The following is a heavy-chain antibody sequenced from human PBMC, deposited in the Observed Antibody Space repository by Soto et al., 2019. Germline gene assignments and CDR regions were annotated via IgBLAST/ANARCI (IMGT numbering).Heavy chain of an antibody. CDR3: GRVVEGATRHTDLDS. J-gene: IGHJ5*01. CDR1: GVSIHNSHSF. Sequence: KASETLSLTCTVSGVSIHNSHSFWGWIRQPPGKGLEFIGTVYYSGGSHYNSSLKSRVTISVDTANNQVSLRMRSLTAADTAVYYCGRVVEGATRHTDLDSWGQGTLVTGSS. CDR2: VYYSGGS. D-gene: IGHD2-21*01. V-gene: IGHV4-39*01.